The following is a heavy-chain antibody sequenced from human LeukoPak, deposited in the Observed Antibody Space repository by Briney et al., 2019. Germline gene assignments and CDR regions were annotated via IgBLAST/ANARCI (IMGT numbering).Heavy chain of an antibody. CDR3: ARGSSGNSGSYYGDYYYYYYMDV. Sequence: PSETLSLTCTVSGGSLSSSSYYWGWLRQPPGRGLEWLGSIYYSGSTYYNPSLKSRFTISVDTSKNQFSLKLSSVTAADTAVYYCARGSSGNSGSYYGDYYYYYYMDVWGKGTTVTVSS. V-gene: IGHV4-39*01. CDR1: GGSLSSSSYY. CDR2: IYYSGST. J-gene: IGHJ6*03. D-gene: IGHD1-26*01.